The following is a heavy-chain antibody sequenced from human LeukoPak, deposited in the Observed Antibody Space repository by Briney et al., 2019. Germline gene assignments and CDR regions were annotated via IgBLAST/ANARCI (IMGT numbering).Heavy chain of an antibody. CDR1: GGSFSGYY. J-gene: IGHJ4*02. D-gene: IGHD2-8*01. V-gene: IGHV4-30-4*08. Sequence: SETLSLTCAVYGGSFSGYYWSWIRQPPGKGLEWIGYIYYSGSTYYNPSLKSRVTISVDTSKNQFSLKLSSVTAADTAVCYCANTRRYCTNGVCYWGYFDYWGQGTLVTVSS. CDR3: ANTRRYCTNGVCYWGYFDY. CDR2: IYYSGST.